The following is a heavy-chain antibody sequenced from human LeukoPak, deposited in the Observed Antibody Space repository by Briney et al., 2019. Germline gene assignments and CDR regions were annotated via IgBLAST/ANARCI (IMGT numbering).Heavy chain of an antibody. CDR1: GGSLSISSDY. CDR3: ARHDSSGYYRPLDY. V-gene: IGHV4-39*01. CDR2: IYYSVSA. Sequence: SGTLSLSCAVSGGSLSISSDYCGWIRQPPGKGLEWIGSIYYSVSACYNPPLTSRVTISVDTSKNQFSLMSTSVTAAPTAVSCCARHDSSGYYRPLDYWGQGTLVTVSS. J-gene: IGHJ4*02. D-gene: IGHD3-22*01.